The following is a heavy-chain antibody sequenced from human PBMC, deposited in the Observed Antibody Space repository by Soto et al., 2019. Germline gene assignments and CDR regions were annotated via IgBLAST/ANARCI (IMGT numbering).Heavy chain of an antibody. CDR2: IKSKTNGETT. J-gene: IGHJ5*02. CDR3: ATDDPINKS. Sequence: EVQLVESGGGVVKPGGSLRLSCAASGFTFSNAWMSWVRQAPGKGLEWVGRIKSKTNGETTDYAAPVKGRFTISRDDSKNTLYLQMNSLKTDDTAVYYCATDDPINKSWGQGTLVTVSS. V-gene: IGHV3-15*01. CDR1: GFTFSNAW.